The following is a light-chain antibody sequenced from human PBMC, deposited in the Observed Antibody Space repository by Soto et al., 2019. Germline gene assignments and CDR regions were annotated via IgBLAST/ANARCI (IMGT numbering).Light chain of an antibody. Sequence: QAVVTQPPSVSGAPGQTITISCTGSSSNIGAGYDVHWYQQLPGRAPKLIIYEVSKRPSGVPDRFSGSKSGSTASLTVSGLQTEDEADYYCNSYVAGSNVFGTGTKLTVL. CDR3: NSYVAGSNV. J-gene: IGLJ1*01. CDR1: SSNIGAGYD. CDR2: EVS. V-gene: IGLV1-40*01.